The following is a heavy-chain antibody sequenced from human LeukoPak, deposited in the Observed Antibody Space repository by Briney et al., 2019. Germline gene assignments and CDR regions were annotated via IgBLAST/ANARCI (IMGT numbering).Heavy chain of an antibody. CDR1: GGTFSSYA. V-gene: IGHV1-69*05. D-gene: IGHD5-12*01. Sequence: SVKVSCKASGGTFSSYAITWVRQAPGQGLEWMGGIIPIFGTTIYAQKFQGRVTINTDEFTSIVYLELSSLRSEDTAVYYCARERNIVATIFRGAFDIWGQGTMVTVSS. J-gene: IGHJ3*02. CDR3: ARERNIVATIFRGAFDI. CDR2: IIPIFGTT.